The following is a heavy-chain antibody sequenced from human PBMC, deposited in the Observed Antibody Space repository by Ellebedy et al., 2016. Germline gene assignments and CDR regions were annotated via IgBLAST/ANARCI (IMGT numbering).Heavy chain of an antibody. CDR3: ARRGEYSGSSYQH. CDR1: GFLFSDHY. Sequence: GESLKISCAASGFLFSDHYMAWVRQVPGQGLEWVGRIRNKAHIYTTEYAASVKGRFTIPRDDSEKSMYLQMNSLKNEDTAVYYCARRGEYSGSSYQHWGQGTLVTVSS. J-gene: IGHJ1*01. CDR2: IRNKAHIYTT. V-gene: IGHV3-72*01. D-gene: IGHD1-26*01.